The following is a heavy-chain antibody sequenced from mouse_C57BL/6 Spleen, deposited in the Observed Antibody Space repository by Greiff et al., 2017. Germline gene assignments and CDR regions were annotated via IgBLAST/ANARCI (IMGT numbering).Heavy chain of an antibody. J-gene: IGHJ4*01. CDR1: GFTFSDYG. CDR2: ISRGSSTI. CDR3: ARQGKGSMDY. Sequence: EVKLMESGGGLVKPGGSLKLSCAASGFTFSDYGMHWVRQAPEKGLEWVAYISRGSSTIYYADTVKGRFTISRDNAKNTLFLQMTSLSSEDTAMYYCARQGKGSMDYWGQGTSVTVSS. V-gene: IGHV5-17*01.